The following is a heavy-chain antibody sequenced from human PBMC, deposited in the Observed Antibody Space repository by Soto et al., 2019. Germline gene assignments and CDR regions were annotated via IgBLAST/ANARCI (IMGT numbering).Heavy chain of an antibody. CDR2: IWYDGSNK. V-gene: IGHV3-33*01. CDR3: ARYPSFTRIDYGDQYDAFDI. D-gene: IGHD4-17*01. Sequence: GKGLEGVAVIWYDGSNKYYADSVKGRFTISRDNSKNTLYLQMNSLRAEDTAVYYCARYPSFTRIDYGDQYDAFDIWGQATMVSVSS. J-gene: IGHJ3*02.